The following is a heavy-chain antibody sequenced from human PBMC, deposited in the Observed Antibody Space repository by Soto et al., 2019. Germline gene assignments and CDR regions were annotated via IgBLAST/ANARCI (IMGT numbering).Heavy chain of an antibody. CDR1: GFPFSASG. CDR3: ETDRHCSSDACPAAE. Sequence: GGSLRLSCAASGFPFSASGMLWVRQPPGEGLEWVSAIGPNPANTNYRDSVKGRFTISRDNSRNTVFLQMSDLRAEETARYYCETDRHCSSDACPAAEWGQGTLVTVSS. V-gene: IGHV3-23*01. D-gene: IGHD2-2*01. CDR2: IGPNPANT. J-gene: IGHJ4*02.